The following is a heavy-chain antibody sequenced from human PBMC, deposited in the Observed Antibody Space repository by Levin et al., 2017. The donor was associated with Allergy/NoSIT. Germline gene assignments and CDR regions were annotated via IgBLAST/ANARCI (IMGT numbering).Heavy chain of an antibody. CDR2: IYYSGST. D-gene: IGHD2-15*01. J-gene: IGHJ5*02. CDR1: GGSISSYY. CDR3: AKHEIGYCSGGSCLPVNWFDP. Sequence: SQTLSLTCTVSGGSISSYYWSWIRQPPGKGLEWIGYIYYSGSTNYNPSLKSRVTISVDTSKNQFSLKLSSVTAADTAVYYCAKHEIGYCSGGSCLPVNWFDPWGQGTLVTVSS. V-gene: IGHV4-59*01.